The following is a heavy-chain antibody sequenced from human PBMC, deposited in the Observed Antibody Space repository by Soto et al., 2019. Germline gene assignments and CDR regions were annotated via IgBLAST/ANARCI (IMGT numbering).Heavy chain of an antibody. J-gene: IGHJ5*01. CDR3: ARYCSGGSCHKDGPDS. Sequence: SVKVSCKASGYTLTSYGISWVRQAPGQGLEWMGWINTYNGATNYAQNLQGRVTMTTDTSTSTAYMELRSLRSDDTAVYYCARYCSGGSCHKDGPDSWG. CDR1: GYTLTSYG. CDR2: INTYNGAT. V-gene: IGHV1-18*01. D-gene: IGHD2-15*01.